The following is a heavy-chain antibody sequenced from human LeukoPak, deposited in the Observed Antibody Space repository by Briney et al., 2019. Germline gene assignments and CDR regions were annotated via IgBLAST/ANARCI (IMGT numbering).Heavy chain of an antibody. J-gene: IGHJ4*02. D-gene: IGHD2-2*01. Sequence: ASVKVSCKASGYTFTSYGISWVRQAPGQGLEWMGWISAYNGNTNYAQKLQGRVTMTTDTSTSTAYMELRSLRSDDTAVYYCARWGPVDQLLPPFDYWGQGTLVTVSS. CDR1: GYTFTSYG. V-gene: IGHV1-18*01. CDR2: ISAYNGNT. CDR3: ARWGPVDQLLPPFDY.